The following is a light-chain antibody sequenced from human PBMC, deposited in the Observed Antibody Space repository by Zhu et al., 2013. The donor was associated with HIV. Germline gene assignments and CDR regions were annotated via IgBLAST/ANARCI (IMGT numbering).Light chain of an antibody. CDR1: SSNIGAGYE. CDR2: GNT. Sequence: QSVLTQPPSVSGAPGQRVTISCTGSSSNIGAGYEVHWYQQLPGTAPKLLIHGNTNRPSGVPDRFSGSKSGTSASLAITGLQPEDEADYYCSSLTRSGSLVLFGGGTKVTVL. V-gene: IGLV1-40*01. J-gene: IGLJ2*01. CDR3: SSLTRSGSLVL.